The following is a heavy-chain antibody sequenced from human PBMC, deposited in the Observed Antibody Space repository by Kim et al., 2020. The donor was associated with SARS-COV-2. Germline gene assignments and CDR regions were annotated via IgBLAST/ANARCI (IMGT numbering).Heavy chain of an antibody. J-gene: IGHJ2*01. CDR3: AKTLPLQLTHNWYFDL. Sequence: GSLRLSCAASGFTFSSYCMTWVRQAPGKGLEWVSGISPSGDSTFYADSVKGRFTISRDNSKNTLYLQMNSLRAEDTAVYFCAKTLPLQLTHNWYFDLWGRGTLVT. CDR1: GFTFSSYC. CDR2: ISPSGDST. V-gene: IGHV3-23*01. D-gene: IGHD2-15*01.